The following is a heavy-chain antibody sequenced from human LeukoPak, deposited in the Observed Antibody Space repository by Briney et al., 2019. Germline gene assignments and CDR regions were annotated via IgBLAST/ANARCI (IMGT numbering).Heavy chain of an antibody. CDR3: ATGLYADYYYFDY. CDR1: GYTFTGYY. CDR2: INPNSGGT. V-gene: IGHV1-2*02. D-gene: IGHD3-16*02. J-gene: IGHJ4*02. Sequence: ASVKVSCKASGYTFTGYYMHWVRQAPGQGLEWMGWINPNSGGTNYAQMFQGRVTMTRDTSISTAYMELSRLRSDDTAVYYCATGLYADYYYFDYWGQGTLVTVSS.